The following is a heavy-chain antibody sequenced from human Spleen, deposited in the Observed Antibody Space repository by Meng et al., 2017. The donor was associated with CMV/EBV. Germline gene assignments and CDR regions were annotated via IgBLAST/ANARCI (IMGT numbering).Heavy chain of an antibody. V-gene: IGHV4-39*07. CDR1: GGSISSSSYY. J-gene: IGHJ6*02. CDR3: ARCRCSGGSCYSYYYYYGMDV. Sequence: SETLSLTCTVSGGSISSSSYYWGWIRQPPGKGLEWIGSIYYSGSTYYNPSLKSRVTISVDTSKNQFSLKLSSVTAADTAVYYCARCRCSGGSCYSYYYYYGMDVWGQGTTVTVSS. D-gene: IGHD2-15*01. CDR2: IYYSGST.